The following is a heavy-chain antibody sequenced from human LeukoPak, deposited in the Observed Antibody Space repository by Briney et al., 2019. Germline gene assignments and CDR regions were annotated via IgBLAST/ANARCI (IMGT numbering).Heavy chain of an antibody. Sequence: PSETLSLTCTVSGASISSNYWSWIRQPAGKGPKWIGRIYVSGSTNYNPSLKSRVTMSIDMSKTQFSLNLTSVTAADTAVYYCARDRTGYSGYEGDPFDIWGQGTMVTVSP. V-gene: IGHV4-4*07. D-gene: IGHD5-12*01. CDR3: ARDRTGYSGYEGDPFDI. J-gene: IGHJ3*02. CDR1: GASISSNY. CDR2: IYVSGST.